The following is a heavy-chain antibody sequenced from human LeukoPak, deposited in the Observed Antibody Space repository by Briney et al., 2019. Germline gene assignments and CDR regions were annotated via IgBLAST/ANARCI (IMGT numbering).Heavy chain of an antibody. Sequence: GGSLRLSCAASGFTFSSYSMNWVRQAPGKGLEWVSYISSSSSTIYYADSVKGRFTISRGNAKNSMYLQMNSLRAEDTAVYYCARGDYGDSNWFDPWGQGTLVTVSS. CDR3: ARGDYGDSNWFDP. V-gene: IGHV3-48*01. J-gene: IGHJ5*02. CDR2: ISSSSSTI. CDR1: GFTFSSYS. D-gene: IGHD4-17*01.